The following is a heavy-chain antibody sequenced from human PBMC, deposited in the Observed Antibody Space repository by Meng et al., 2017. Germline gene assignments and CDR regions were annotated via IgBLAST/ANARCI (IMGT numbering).Heavy chain of an antibody. CDR2: INPSGGST. J-gene: IGHJ4*02. V-gene: IGHV1-46*01. Sequence: QVQVVQAEAEVKKPEAPAKVYCKESGYTFTSYYMHWVRQAPGQGLEWMGIINPSGGSTSYEQKLQGRVTMTTDTSTSTAYMELRSLRSDDTAVYYCARGNYGDYLYYFDYWGQGTLVTVSS. D-gene: IGHD4-17*01. CDR3: ARGNYGDYLYYFDY. CDR1: GYTFTSYY.